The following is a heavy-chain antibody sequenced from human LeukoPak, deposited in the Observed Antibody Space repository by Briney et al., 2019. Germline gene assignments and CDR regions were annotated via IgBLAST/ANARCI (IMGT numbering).Heavy chain of an antibody. CDR1: GFTFSSYA. J-gene: IGHJ4*02. CDR3: AKDPPTGDGYNSYFDY. Sequence: PGGSLRLSCAASGFTFSSYAMSWVRQAPGKGLEWVSVISGSGGSTYYTDSVKGRFAISRDKSKNTLYLQMISLRAEDTAVYYCAKDPPTGDGYNSYFDYWGQGTLVTVSS. V-gene: IGHV3-23*01. D-gene: IGHD5-24*01. CDR2: ISGSGGST.